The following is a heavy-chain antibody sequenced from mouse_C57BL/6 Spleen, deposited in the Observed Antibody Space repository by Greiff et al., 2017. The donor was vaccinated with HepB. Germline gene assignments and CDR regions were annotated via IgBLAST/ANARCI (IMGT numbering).Heavy chain of an antibody. V-gene: IGHV1-55*01. J-gene: IGHJ4*01. CDR1: GYTFTSYW. Sequence: VQLQQPGAELVKPGASVKMSCKASGYTFTSYWITWVKQRTGQGLEWIGDIYPGSGSTNYNEKFKSKATLTVDTSSSTAYMQLSSLTSEDSAVYYCARWHSNYAMDYWGQGTSVTVSS. CDR3: ARWHSNYAMDY. D-gene: IGHD2-5*01. CDR2: IYPGSGST.